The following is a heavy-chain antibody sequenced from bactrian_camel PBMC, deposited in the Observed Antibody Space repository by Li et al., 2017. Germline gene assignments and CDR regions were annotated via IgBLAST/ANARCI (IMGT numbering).Heavy chain of an antibody. J-gene: IGHJ6*01. Sequence: VQLVESGGDSVQAGGSLRLSCAASPYTLISSCMAWFRQDPEKEREGIASIASDGSTTYADSVKGRFTISRESGKNTVHLQMDSLKPEDTGTYYCAADPQLYGGTYAPEVCTDFRTWGKGTQVTVS. V-gene: IGHV3S53*01. CDR3: AADPQLYGGTYAPEVCTDFRT. CDR1: PYTLISSC. D-gene: IGHD6*01. CDR2: IASDGST.